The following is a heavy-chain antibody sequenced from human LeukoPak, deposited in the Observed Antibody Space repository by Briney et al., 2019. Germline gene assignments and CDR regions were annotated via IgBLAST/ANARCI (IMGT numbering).Heavy chain of an antibody. CDR1: GGSFSGYY. CDR2: INHNGST. D-gene: IGHD3-10*01. Sequence: SETLSLTCAVYGGSFSGYYWSWIRQPPGKGLEWIGEINHNGSTNYNPSLKSRVTMSVDTSKNQFSLKLSSVTAADTAVYYCAREPITMVRGVIISDWFDPWGQGTLVTVSS. J-gene: IGHJ5*02. V-gene: IGHV4-34*01. CDR3: AREPITMVRGVIISDWFDP.